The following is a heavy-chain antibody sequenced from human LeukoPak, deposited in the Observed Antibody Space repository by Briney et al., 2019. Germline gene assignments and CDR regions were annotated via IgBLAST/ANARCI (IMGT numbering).Heavy chain of an antibody. CDR3: AREGNTMVRGVISNWFDP. Sequence: PSETLSLTCTVSGGSISSSSYYWGWIRQPPGKGLEWIGSIYYSGSTYYNPSLKSRVTISVDTSKNQFSLKLSSVTAADTAVYYCAREGNTMVRGVISNWFDPWGQGTLVTVSS. CDR2: IYYSGST. D-gene: IGHD3-10*01. V-gene: IGHV4-39*07. CDR1: GGSISSSSYY. J-gene: IGHJ5*02.